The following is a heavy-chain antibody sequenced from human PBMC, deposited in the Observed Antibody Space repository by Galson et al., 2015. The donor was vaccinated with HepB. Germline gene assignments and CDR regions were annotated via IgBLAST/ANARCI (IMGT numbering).Heavy chain of an antibody. Sequence: SVKVSCKASGGTFSSYAISWVRQAPGQGLEWMGGIIPIFGTANYAQKFQGRVTITADESTSTAYMELSSLRSKDTAVYYCARGYDSSGYTPYGYWGQGTLVTVSS. CDR3: ARGYDSSGYTPYGY. CDR1: GGTFSSYA. V-gene: IGHV1-69*13. CDR2: IIPIFGTA. D-gene: IGHD3-22*01. J-gene: IGHJ4*02.